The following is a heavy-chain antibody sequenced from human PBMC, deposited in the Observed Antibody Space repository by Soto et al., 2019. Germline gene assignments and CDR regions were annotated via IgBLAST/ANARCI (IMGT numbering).Heavy chain of an antibody. J-gene: IGHJ6*02. Sequence: SETLSLTCTVSGGSISSYYCSWIRLPAGRGLEWIVRIYTSGSTNYNPSLKSRVTMSVDTSKNQFSLELSSVTAADTGVYYCARPVTSISHKGGLGDRIDVWGQGTTVTVSS. D-gene: IGHD2-2*01. V-gene: IGHV4-4*07. CDR1: GGSISSYY. CDR2: IYTSGST. CDR3: ARPVTSISHKGGLGDRIDV.